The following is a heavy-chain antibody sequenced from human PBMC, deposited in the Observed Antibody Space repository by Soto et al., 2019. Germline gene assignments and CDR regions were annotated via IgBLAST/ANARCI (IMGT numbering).Heavy chain of an antibody. CDR3: ARPKNYDILTGYFNWFDP. D-gene: IGHD3-9*01. Sequence: SETLSLTCAVYGGSFSGYYWSWIRQPPGKGLEWIGEINHSGSTNYNPSLKSRVTISVDTSKNQFSLKLSSVTAAGTAVYYCARPKNYDILTGYFNWFDPWGQGTLVTVSS. CDR2: INHSGST. CDR1: GGSFSGYY. J-gene: IGHJ5*02. V-gene: IGHV4-34*01.